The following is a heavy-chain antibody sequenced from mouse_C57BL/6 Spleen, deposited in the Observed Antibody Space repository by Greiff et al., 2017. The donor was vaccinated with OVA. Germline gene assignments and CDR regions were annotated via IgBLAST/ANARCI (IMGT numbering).Heavy chain of an antibody. CDR1: GYTFTDYE. D-gene: IGHD2-2*01. CDR2: IDPETGGT. CDR3: ILIYYGYD. Sequence: VQLQESGAELVRPGASVTLSCKASGYTFTDYEMHWVKQTPVHGLEWIGAIDPETGGTAYNQKFKGKAILTADKSSSTAYMELRSLTSEDSAVYYCILIYYGYDWGQGTLVTVSA. V-gene: IGHV1-15*01. J-gene: IGHJ3*01.